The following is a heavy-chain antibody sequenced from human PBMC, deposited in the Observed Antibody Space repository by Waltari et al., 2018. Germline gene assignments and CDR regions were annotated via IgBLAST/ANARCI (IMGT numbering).Heavy chain of an antibody. V-gene: IGHV4-59*12. CDR3: AKRGKLCRGAGCHYFMAL. D-gene: IGHD2-15*01. J-gene: IGHJ6*03. Sequence: QIHLQESGPGLVRPSETLSLTCSVSLVSTSSEYSHWVRQAPGKGLEWIGYFDHSGFTKSNPSLEGRVTISLDTSRNQVSLSLTSVTAADSAVYYCAKRGKLCRGAGCHYFMALWGKGTTVTVSS. CDR2: FDHSGFT. CDR1: LVSTSSEY.